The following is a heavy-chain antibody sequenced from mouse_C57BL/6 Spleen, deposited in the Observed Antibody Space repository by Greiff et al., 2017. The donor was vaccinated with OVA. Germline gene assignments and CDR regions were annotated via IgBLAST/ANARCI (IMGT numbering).Heavy chain of an antibody. CDR2: IYPSDSET. CDR1: GYTFTSYW. Sequence: VQLQQPGAELVRPGSSVKLSCKASGYTFTSYWMDWVKQRPGQGLEWIGNIYPSDSETHYNQKFKDKATLTVDKSSSTAYMQLSSLTSEDSAVYYCARSNAGVGRIAYWGQGTLVTVAA. V-gene: IGHV1-61*01. D-gene: IGHD6-1*01. J-gene: IGHJ3*01. CDR3: ARSNAGVGRIAY.